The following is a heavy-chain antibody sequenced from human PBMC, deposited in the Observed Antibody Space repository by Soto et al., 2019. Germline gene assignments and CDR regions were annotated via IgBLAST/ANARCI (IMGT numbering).Heavy chain of an antibody. CDR3: ARESSPDSSGWYDAFDI. J-gene: IGHJ3*02. Sequence: PGGSLRLSCAASGFTFSSYWMYWVRQAPGKGLVWVSRVKSDGSGVTYADSVKGRFTISRDNAKNMLYLQMNSLRAEDTAVYYCARESSPDSSGWYDAFDIWGQGTMVTVSS. V-gene: IGHV3-74*03. CDR2: VKSDGSGV. CDR1: GFTFSSYW. D-gene: IGHD6-19*01.